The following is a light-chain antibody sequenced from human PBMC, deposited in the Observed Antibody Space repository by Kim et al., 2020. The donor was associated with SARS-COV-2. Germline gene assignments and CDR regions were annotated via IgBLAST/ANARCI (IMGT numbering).Light chain of an antibody. V-gene: IGKV1-5*03. J-gene: IGKJ4*01. CDR2: KAS. CDR1: QSISSW. CDR3: QQYNSYPLT. Sequence: DIQMTQSPSTLSASVGDRVTITCRASQSISSWLAWYQQKPGKAPTFLIHKASSLESGVPSRFSGSGSGTEFTLTISSLQPDDFATYYCQQYNSYPLTVGGGTKVDIK.